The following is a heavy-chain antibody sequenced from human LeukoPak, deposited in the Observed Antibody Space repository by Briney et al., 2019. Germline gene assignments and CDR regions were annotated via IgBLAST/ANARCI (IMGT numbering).Heavy chain of an antibody. CDR1: GGSFSGYY. D-gene: IGHD3-22*01. V-gene: IGHV4-34*01. CDR2: IYYSGST. Sequence: SETLSLTCAVYGGSFSGYYWSWIRQPPGKGLEWIGSIYYSGSTYYNPSLKSRVTISVDTSKNQFSLKLSSVTAADTAVYYCARDSSGYYRQIYYYYGMDVWGQGTTVTVSS. J-gene: IGHJ6*02. CDR3: ARDSSGYYRQIYYYYGMDV.